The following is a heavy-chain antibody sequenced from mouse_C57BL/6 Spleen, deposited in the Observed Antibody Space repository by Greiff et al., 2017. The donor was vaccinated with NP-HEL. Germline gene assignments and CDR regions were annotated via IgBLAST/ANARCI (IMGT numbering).Heavy chain of an antibody. Sequence: VQLQQSGAELVKPGASVKISCKASGYAFSSYWMNWVKQRPGKGLEWIGQIYPGDGDTNYNGKFKGKATLTADKSSSTADMQLSRLTSEDSAVYFWARGFITTVVEAMDYWGQGTSVTVAS. V-gene: IGHV1-80*01. CDR2: IYPGDGDT. J-gene: IGHJ4*01. D-gene: IGHD1-1*01. CDR1: GYAFSSYW. CDR3: ARGFITTVVEAMDY.